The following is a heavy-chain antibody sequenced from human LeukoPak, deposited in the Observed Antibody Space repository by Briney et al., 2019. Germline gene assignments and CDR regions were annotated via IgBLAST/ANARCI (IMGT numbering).Heavy chain of an antibody. V-gene: IGHV5-51*01. J-gene: IGHJ6*03. CDR1: GYSFTSYW. CDR3: ARQWYSSSSNYYYYYMDV. Sequence: GESLKISCKGSGYSFTSYWIGWVRQMPGKGLEWMGIIYPGDSDTGYSPSFQGQVTISADKYISTAYLQWSSLKASDTAMYYCARQWYSSSSNYYYYYMDVWGKGTTVTVSS. CDR2: IYPGDSDT. D-gene: IGHD6-6*01.